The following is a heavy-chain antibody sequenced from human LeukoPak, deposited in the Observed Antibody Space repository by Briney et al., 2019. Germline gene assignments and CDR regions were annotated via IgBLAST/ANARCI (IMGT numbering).Heavy chain of an antibody. CDR1: GFTFSSYS. D-gene: IGHD3-10*01. V-gene: IGHV3-21*01. CDR2: ISSSSSYI. J-gene: IGHJ5*02. Sequence: GGSLRLSCAASGFTFSSYSMNWVRQAPGKGLEWVSSISSSSSYIYYADSVKGRFTISRDNAKNSLYLQMNSLRAEDTAVYYWARGQILWFGEKNLCHPWGRGALVTL. CDR3: ARGQILWFGEKNLCHP.